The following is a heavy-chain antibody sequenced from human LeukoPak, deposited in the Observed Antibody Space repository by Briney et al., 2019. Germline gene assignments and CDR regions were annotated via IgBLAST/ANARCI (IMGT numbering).Heavy chain of an antibody. CDR3: ASDGGSYYGRFDY. CDR2: IYISGST. J-gene: IGHJ4*02. Sequence: SETLSLTCTVSGGPISSYHWNWLRQPAAKALEWIGRIYISGSTNYNPSLKSRVTMSVDTSKNQFSLKLSSVTAADTAVYYCASDGGSYYGRFDYWGQGTLVTVSS. CDR1: GGPISSYH. D-gene: IGHD1-26*01. V-gene: IGHV4-4*07.